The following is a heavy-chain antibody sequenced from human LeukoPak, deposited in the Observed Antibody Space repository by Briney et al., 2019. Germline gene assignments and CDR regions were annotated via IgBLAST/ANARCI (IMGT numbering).Heavy chain of an antibody. J-gene: IGHJ5*02. CDR1: GGSISSSSYY. CDR2: IYYSGST. D-gene: IGHD3-10*01. CDR3: ARRLGGKNWFDP. V-gene: IGHV4-39*01. Sequence: SETLSLTCAISGGSISSSSYYWGWIRQPPGKGLEWIGSIYYSGSTNYNPSLKSRVTISVDTSKNQFSLKLSSVTAADTAVYYCARRLGGKNWFDPWGQGTLVTVSS.